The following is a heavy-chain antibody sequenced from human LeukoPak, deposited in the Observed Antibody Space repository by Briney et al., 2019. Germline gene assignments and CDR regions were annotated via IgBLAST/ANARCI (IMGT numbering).Heavy chain of an antibody. J-gene: IGHJ5*02. D-gene: IGHD2-15*01. CDR3: ARDPSIDIVVVVAATDGGWFDP. Sequence: SETLSLTCTVSGYSISSGYYWGWIRQPPGKGLEWIGSIYHSGSTYYNPSLKSRVTISVDTSKNQFSLKLSSVTAADTAVYYCARDPSIDIVVVVAATDGGWFDPWGQGTLVTVSS. V-gene: IGHV4-38-2*02. CDR2: IYHSGST. CDR1: GYSISSGYY.